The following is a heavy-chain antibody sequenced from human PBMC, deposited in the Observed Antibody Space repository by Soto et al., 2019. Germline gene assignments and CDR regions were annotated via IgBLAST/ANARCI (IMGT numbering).Heavy chain of an antibody. CDR2: IYYSGST. D-gene: IGHD3-22*01. J-gene: IGHJ4*02. Sequence: QLQLQESGPGLVKPSETLSLTCTVSGGSIISSSYYWGWIRQPPGMGLEWIGSIYYSGSTCYNPSLKSRVIVSVDTSKNQFSLKLTSVTAADTAVYFCAIKARLTTSGYYYAGPDYWGQGALVTVSS. CDR3: AIKARLTTSGYYYAGPDY. V-gene: IGHV4-39*01. CDR1: GGSIISSSYY.